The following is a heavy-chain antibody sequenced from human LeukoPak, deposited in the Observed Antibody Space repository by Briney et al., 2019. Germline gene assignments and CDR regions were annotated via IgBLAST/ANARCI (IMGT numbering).Heavy chain of an antibody. Sequence: GGSLRLSCAASGFAFSSYAMSWVRQAPGKGLEWVSAISGSGGSTYYADSVKGRFTISRDNSKNTLYLQMSSLRAEDTAVYYCAKDPYYYDSSGYPSGWGQGTLVTVSS. CDR1: GFAFSSYA. D-gene: IGHD3-22*01. J-gene: IGHJ4*02. CDR2: ISGSGGST. V-gene: IGHV3-23*01. CDR3: AKDPYYYDSSGYPSG.